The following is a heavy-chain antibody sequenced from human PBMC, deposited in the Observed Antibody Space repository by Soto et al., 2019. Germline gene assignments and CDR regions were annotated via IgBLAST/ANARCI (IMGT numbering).Heavy chain of an antibody. CDR1: GRSISSGGYY. V-gene: IGHV4-31*03. D-gene: IGHD4-17*01. CDR2: IYYSGST. Sequence: SETLSLTCTVSGRSISSGGYYWTWIREHPGKGLEWIGYIYYSGSTYYNPSLKSRVTISVDTSKNQFSLKLSSVTAADTAVYYCARTSHKTYGGNLDYWGQGTLVTVSS. J-gene: IGHJ4*02. CDR3: ARTSHKTYGGNLDY.